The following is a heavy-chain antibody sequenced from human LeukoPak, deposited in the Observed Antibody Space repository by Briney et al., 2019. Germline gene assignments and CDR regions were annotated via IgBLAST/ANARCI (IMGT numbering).Heavy chain of an antibody. J-gene: IGHJ4*02. D-gene: IGHD1-26*01. Sequence: GGSLRLSCAASGFTFSSYGMHWVRQAPGKGLEWVAVISYDGSNKYYADSVKGRFTISRDNSKNTLYLQMNSLRAEDTAVYYCAKLYSGSYLAPFDYWGQGTLVTVSS. CDR2: ISYDGSNK. CDR1: GFTFSSYG. CDR3: AKLYSGSYLAPFDY. V-gene: IGHV3-30*18.